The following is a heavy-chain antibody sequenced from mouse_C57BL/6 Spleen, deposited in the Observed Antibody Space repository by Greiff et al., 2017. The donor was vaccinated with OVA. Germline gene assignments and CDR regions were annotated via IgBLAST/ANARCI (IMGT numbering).Heavy chain of an antibody. V-gene: IGHV1-82*01. CDR3: ARCGSYFDY. Sequence: QVQLQQSGPELVKPGASVKISCKASGYAFSSSWMNWVKQRPGKGLEWIGRIYPGDGDTNYNGKFKGQATLTADKSSSTAYLQLSSLTSEDSAVYFCARCGSYFDYWGQGTTLTVSS. CDR1: GYAFSSSW. J-gene: IGHJ2*01. CDR2: IYPGDGDT.